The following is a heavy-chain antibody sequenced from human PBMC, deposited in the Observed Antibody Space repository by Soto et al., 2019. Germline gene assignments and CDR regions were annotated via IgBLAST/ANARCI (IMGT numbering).Heavy chain of an antibody. CDR1: GGSISSGY. D-gene: IGHD5-12*01. CDR2: ISNTGTT. Sequence: QVQLQESGPGLLKPSETLSLTCTVSGGSISSGYWSWLRQSPGEGLEWIGHISNTGTTNYSPSLKSRVFMSVDTSKTQISLKVXSXXXAXXXXXXXXXXXXXXXXYEPDWYFDLWGRGTLVTVSS. V-gene: IGHV4-59*01. J-gene: IGHJ2*01. CDR3: XXXXXXXXXYEPDWYFDL.